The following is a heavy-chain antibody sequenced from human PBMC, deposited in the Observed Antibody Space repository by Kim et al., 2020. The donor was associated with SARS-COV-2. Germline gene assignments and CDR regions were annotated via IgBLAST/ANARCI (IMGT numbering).Heavy chain of an antibody. CDR2: T. Sequence: TYYTPSLKSRVTRSVDTSKNQFSLKLSSVTAADTAVYDCARDGLPYGMDVWGQGTTVTVSS. V-gene: IGHV4-31*02. J-gene: IGHJ6*02. CDR3: ARDGLPYGMDV. D-gene: IGHD3-10*01.